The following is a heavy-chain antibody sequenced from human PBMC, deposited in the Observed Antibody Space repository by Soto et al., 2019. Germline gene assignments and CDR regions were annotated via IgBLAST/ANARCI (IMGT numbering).Heavy chain of an antibody. CDR3: ARIRGYWYGLDV. CDR1: GFPLSTYG. V-gene: IGHV3-23*01. Sequence: EVQLLESGGGLVQPGGSLRLSCAASGFPLSTYGMTWFRQAPGKGLEWVSAITGTGGNTYYVDSVKGRFTSYRDNSKNMIYLQVNSLRVEDMAVYDCARIRGYWYGLDVWGQGTKVTVSS. CDR2: ITGTGGNT. J-gene: IGHJ6*02.